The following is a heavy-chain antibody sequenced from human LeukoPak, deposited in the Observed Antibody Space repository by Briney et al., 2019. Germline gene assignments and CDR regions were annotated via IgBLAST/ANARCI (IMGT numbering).Heavy chain of an antibody. CDR2: INSDGSSK. CDR1: GFTFSTYW. V-gene: IGHV3-74*01. CDR3: AMGHYDSSGYAHFDH. Sequence: PGGSLRLSCAASGFTFSTYWMHWVRQAPGKGLVCVSRINSDGSSKDYADSVKGRFTISRDNAKDTLYLQMNSLRVEDTAVFYCAMGHYDSSGYAHFDHWGQGTLVTVSS. D-gene: IGHD3-22*01. J-gene: IGHJ4*02.